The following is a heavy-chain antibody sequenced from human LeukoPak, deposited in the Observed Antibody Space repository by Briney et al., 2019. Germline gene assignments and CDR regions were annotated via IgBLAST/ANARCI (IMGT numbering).Heavy chain of an antibody. CDR3: AGARSNSIDY. CDR1: GGPFSGYY. J-gene: IGHJ4*02. CDR2: INHSGST. D-gene: IGHD2/OR15-2a*01. V-gene: IGHV4-34*01. Sequence: SETLSLTCAVYGGPFSGYYWSWIRQPPGKGLEWIGEINHSGSTNYNPSLKSRVTISVDTSKNQFSLKLSSVTAADTALYYCAGARSNSIDYWGQGTLVTVSS.